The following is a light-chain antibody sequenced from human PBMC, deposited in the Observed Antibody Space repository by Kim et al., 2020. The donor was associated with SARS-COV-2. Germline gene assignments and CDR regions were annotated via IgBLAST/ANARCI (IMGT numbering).Light chain of an antibody. J-gene: IGKJ1*01. V-gene: IGKV3-20*01. CDR1: QTVSSNY. CDR2: GAS. CDR3: QQYDGP. Sequence: LSLSPGDSATLSCRASQTVSSNYLAWYQQKPGQAPRLLIYGASSRATGIPDRFSGSGSGTDFTLTISRLEPEDFAVYYCQQYDGPFGQGTKVEIK.